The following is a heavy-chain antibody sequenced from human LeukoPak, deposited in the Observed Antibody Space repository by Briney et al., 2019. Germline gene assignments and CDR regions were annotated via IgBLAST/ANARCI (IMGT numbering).Heavy chain of an antibody. CDR2: IAYDGSRA. Sequence: GRSLRLSCAGSGFTFGGYGMHWFRQTPGKGLEWVAVIAYDGSRAFYADSVKGRFTISRDNSKNTMSVQMDALRAADTAVYYCTRYNTAHFDYWGQGTLVTVSS. V-gene: IGHV3-33*01. J-gene: IGHJ4*02. CDR1: GFTFGGYG. CDR3: TRYNTAHFDY. D-gene: IGHD1-14*01.